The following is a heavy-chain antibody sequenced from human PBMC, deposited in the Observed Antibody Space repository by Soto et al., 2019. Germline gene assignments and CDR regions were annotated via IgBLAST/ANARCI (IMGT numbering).Heavy chain of an antibody. D-gene: IGHD6-19*01. Sequence: PSETLSLTCTVSGGSMSDHYWNWIRQPPGKGLEWIGYIHYSGITIFNPSLESRLTMSVDTSNNHFSLKLSSVTTADTAVYYCARGVRYNNAWPYFDDWGQGTLVTVSS. CDR2: IHYSGIT. CDR1: GGSMSDHY. V-gene: IGHV4-59*11. J-gene: IGHJ4*02. CDR3: ARGVRYNNAWPYFDD.